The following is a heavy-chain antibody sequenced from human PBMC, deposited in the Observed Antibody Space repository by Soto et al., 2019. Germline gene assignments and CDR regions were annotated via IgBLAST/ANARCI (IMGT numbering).Heavy chain of an antibody. Sequence: QVQLVQSETEVKKPGSAVKVSCKASGGTFKTYAMNWVRQAPGQGLEWMGGIIPMFDTPRYAQKFQGRVTITVDESTTTAYMELSSLRSEDTAVYYCTRSIGSGGVIGGFDYWGQGTLVTVSS. CDR3: TRSIGSGGVIGGFDY. CDR1: GGTFKTYA. D-gene: IGHD3-16*02. J-gene: IGHJ4*02. CDR2: IIPMFDTP. V-gene: IGHV1-69*01.